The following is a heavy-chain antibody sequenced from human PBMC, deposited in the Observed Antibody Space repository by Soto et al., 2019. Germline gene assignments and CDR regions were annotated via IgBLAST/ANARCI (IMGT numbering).Heavy chain of an antibody. J-gene: IGHJ4*02. V-gene: IGHV4-31*03. CDR1: GGSISSGGYY. CDR3: ARCPHFIARYRSGFDY. Sequence: PSETLSLTCTVSGGSISSGGYYWSWIRQHPGKGLEGIGYIYYSGSTYYNPSLKSRVTISVHTSKHQFSLKLSSVTAADTAVYYCARCPHFIARYRSGFDYWGRGNLVTVSS. CDR2: IYYSGST. D-gene: IGHD6-19*01.